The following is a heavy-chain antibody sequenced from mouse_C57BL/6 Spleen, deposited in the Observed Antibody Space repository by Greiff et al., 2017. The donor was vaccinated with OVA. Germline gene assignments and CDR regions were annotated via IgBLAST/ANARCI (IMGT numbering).Heavy chain of an antibody. CDR3: TTALDY. J-gene: IGHJ2*01. Sequence: VQLQQSGAELVRPGASVKLSCTASGFNITDDSMHWVKQRPEQGLEWIGWIDPENGDTDYASKFQGPAPITADTSSNTAYLQLSHLTSEDTAGYYCTTALDYWGQGTTLTVSS. CDR1: GFNITDDS. V-gene: IGHV14-4*01. CDR2: IDPENGDT.